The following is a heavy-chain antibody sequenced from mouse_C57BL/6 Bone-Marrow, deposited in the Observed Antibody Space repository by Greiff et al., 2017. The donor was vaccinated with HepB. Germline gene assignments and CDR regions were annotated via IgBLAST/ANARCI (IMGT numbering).Heavy chain of an antibody. D-gene: IGHD3-2*02. V-gene: IGHV1-50*01. J-gene: IGHJ3*01. Sequence: QVQLQQPGAEFVKPGASVKLSCKASGYTFTSYWMQWVKQRPGQGLEWIGEIDPSDSYINYNQKFKGKATLTVDTSSSTTYMQLSSLTSENSAVYYGARQASLLSWFAYWGQGTLVTVSA. CDR1: GYTFTSYW. CDR3: ARQASLLSWFAY. CDR2: IDPSDSYI.